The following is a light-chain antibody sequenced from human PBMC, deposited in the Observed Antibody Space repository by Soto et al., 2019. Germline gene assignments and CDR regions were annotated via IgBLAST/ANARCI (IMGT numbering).Light chain of an antibody. CDR2: AAS. Sequence: AIQMTQSPSSLSASVGDRVTITCRASQGIRNDLGWYQQKPGKAPKLLIYAASSLQSGVPSRFSGSGSGTDFTLTISSLQPDDFATYYCQQYSTYPLTFGGGTKVDIK. J-gene: IGKJ4*01. CDR3: QQYSTYPLT. CDR1: QGIRND. V-gene: IGKV1-6*01.